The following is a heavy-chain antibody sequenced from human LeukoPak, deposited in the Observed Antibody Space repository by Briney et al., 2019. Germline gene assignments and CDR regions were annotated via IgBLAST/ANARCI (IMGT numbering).Heavy chain of an antibody. J-gene: IGHJ4*02. CDR3: TKAGLRGVDSHAKLSDY. CDR1: GFTFSSYA. Sequence: PGSSLRLSCAASGFTFSSYAMSWVRQAPGKGLEWVSTISDSGYYTYYADSVKGRFTISRDNSKNTLHLQMNSLRGEDTAVYYCTKAGLRGVDSHAKLSDYWGQGTLVTVSS. D-gene: IGHD2-21*01. CDR2: ISDSGYYT. V-gene: IGHV3-23*01.